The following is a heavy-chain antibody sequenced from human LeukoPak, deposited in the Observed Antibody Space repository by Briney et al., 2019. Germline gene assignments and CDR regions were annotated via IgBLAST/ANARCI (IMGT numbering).Heavy chain of an antibody. Sequence: PGGSLRLSCAASGFIFSSYGMSWVRQAPGKGLEWISSTSTRGGSTFYADSVKGRFFISRDNSNNTLLLLMNSLRVDDTAVYYCAKARSSWGRYFDFWGRGTLVTVS. J-gene: IGHJ4*02. CDR2: TSTRGGST. CDR3: AKARSSWGRYFDF. CDR1: GFIFSSYG. D-gene: IGHD3-16*01. V-gene: IGHV3-23*01.